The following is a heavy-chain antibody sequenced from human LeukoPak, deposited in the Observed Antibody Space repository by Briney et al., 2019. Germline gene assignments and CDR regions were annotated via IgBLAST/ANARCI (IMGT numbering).Heavy chain of an antibody. J-gene: IGHJ4*02. Sequence: GGSLRLSCVASGFTFSSYSVNWVRQAPGKGLEWVSCISSSSSYIYYADSVKGRFTISRDNAKNSLYLQMNSLRAEDTAVYYCARGKDGFRTARTFDYWGQGTLVTVSS. CDR2: ISSSSSYI. V-gene: IGHV3-21*04. D-gene: IGHD6-6*01. CDR3: ARGKDGFRTARTFDY. CDR1: GFTFSSYS.